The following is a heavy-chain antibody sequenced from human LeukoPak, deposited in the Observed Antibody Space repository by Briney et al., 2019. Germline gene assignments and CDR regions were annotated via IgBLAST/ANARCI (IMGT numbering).Heavy chain of an antibody. J-gene: IGHJ4*02. CDR2: TNPSSRNR. CDR3: ARNPSRSDTYFDL. CDR1: GYTFTDYE. Sequence: ASVKDSCKASGYTFTDYEINWVRQASGQGLEWMGWTNPSSRNRAYAPKFEGRVTMTTDTSTSTAYMELRSPTSEDTAVYYCARNPSRSDTYFDLWGQGTLVTVSS. V-gene: IGHV1-8*01. D-gene: IGHD5-18*01.